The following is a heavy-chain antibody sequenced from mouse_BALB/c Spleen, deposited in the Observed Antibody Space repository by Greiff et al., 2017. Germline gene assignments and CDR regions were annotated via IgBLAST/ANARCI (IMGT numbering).Heavy chain of an antibody. CDR3: ARYYYDYDVGAMDY. V-gene: IGHV3-8*02. CDR1: GDSITSGY. Sequence: VQLQQSGPSLVKPSQTLSLTCSVTGDSITSGYWNWIRKFPGNKLEYMGDISYSGSTYYNPSLKSRISITRDTSKNQYYLQLNSVTTEDTATYYCARYYYDYDVGAMDYWGQGTSVTVSS. J-gene: IGHJ4*01. CDR2: ISYSGST. D-gene: IGHD2-4*01.